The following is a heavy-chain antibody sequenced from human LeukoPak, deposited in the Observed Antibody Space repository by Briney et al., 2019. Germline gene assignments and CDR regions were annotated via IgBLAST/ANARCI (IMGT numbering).Heavy chain of an antibody. CDR2: IKQDGSEK. V-gene: IGHV3-7*01. Sequence: GGSLRLSCAAPGFTFSSYWMTWVRQAPGKGLEWVANIKQDGSEKYYVDSVKGRFTISRDNSKNTLYLQMNSLRAEDTAVYYCAKDMGIQLWANFDYWGQGTLVTVSS. CDR3: AKDMGIQLWANFDY. D-gene: IGHD5-18*01. CDR1: GFTFSSYW. J-gene: IGHJ4*02.